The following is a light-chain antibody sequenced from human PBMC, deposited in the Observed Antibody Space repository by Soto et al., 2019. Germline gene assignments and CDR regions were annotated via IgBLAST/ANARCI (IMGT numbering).Light chain of an antibody. Sequence: DLQMTQSPSSLSSSLVDIFNINGRERQSISSYLNWYQQKPGKAPKLLIYDASSLESGVPSRFSGSGSGTEFTLTITSLQPDDFATYYCQQYNSYPWTFGQGTKVDI. CDR2: DAS. CDR1: QSISSY. V-gene: IGKV1-5*01. J-gene: IGKJ1*01. CDR3: QQYNSYPWT.